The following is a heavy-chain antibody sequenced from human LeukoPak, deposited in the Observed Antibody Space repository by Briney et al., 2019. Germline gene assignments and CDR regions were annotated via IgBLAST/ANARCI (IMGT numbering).Heavy chain of an antibody. Sequence: PGGSLRLSCAASGFTFSSYAMSWVRQAPGKGLEWVSAISGSGGSTYYADSVKGRFTISRDNSKNTLYLQMNSLRAEDTAVYYCAKSRSGYGDYVFYYLDYWGQGTLVTVSS. CDR1: GFTFSSYA. D-gene: IGHD4-17*01. V-gene: IGHV3-23*01. J-gene: IGHJ4*02. CDR3: AKSRSGYGDYVFYYLDY. CDR2: ISGSGGST.